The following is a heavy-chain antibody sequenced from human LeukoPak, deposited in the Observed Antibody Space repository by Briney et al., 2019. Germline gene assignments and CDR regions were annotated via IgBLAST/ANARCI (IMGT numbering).Heavy chain of an antibody. CDR3: ARDLYYDFWSGQDWFDP. CDR1: GGTFSSYA. Sequence: SVKVSCKASGGTFSSYAISWGRQAPGQGLDWMGGIIPSFGTANYAQKFQGRVTSTTDQSTSPAYRDLIRLKSEDPAVYYCARDLYYDFWSGQDWFDPWGQGTLVTVSS. CDR2: IIPSFGTA. J-gene: IGHJ5*02. V-gene: IGHV1-69*05. D-gene: IGHD3-3*01.